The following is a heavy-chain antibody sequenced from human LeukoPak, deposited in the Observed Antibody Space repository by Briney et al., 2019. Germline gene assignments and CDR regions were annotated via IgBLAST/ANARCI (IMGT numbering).Heavy chain of an antibody. J-gene: IGHJ6*03. CDR1: GGSFGGYY. D-gene: IGHD4-17*01. V-gene: IGHV4-34*01. CDR3: ARLTTVTKDYYYYYMDV. Sequence: SETLSLTCAVYGGSFGGYYWSWIRQPPGKGLEWIGEINDSGSSNYIPSLKSRVTISVDTSKNQFSLKLSSVTAADTAVYYCARLTTVTKDYYYYYMDVWGKGTTVTISS. CDR2: INDSGSS.